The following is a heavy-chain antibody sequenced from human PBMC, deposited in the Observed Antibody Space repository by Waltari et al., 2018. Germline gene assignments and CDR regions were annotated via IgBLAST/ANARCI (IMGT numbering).Heavy chain of an antibody. CDR2: IYYSWST. Sequence: QVQLQESGPGLVKPSETLSLTCTVSGGSISSYYWSWIRQPHGKGLEWIGYIYYSWSTNYNPSLKSRVTISVDTSKNQFSLKLSSVTAADTAVYYCARGGIVVVPAAPRDYYYGMDVWGQGTTVTVSS. CDR3: ARGGIVVVPAAPRDYYYGMDV. J-gene: IGHJ6*02. D-gene: IGHD2-2*01. CDR1: GGSISSYY. V-gene: IGHV4-59*01.